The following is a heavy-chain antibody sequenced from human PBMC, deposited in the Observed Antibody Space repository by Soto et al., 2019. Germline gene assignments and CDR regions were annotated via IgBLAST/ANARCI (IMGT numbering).Heavy chain of an antibody. V-gene: IGHV5-10-1*01. D-gene: IGHD6-6*01. J-gene: IGHJ6*02. Sequence: PGEALKISWKGSGYSFTSYWISWVRQMPGKGLEWMVRIDPSDSYTNYSPSFQGHVTISADKSISTAYLQWSSQKASDRAMYYSARLGYSSSTKVYRMDFWGQGTTVTVSS. CDR2: IDPSDSYT. CDR1: GYSFTSYW. CDR3: ARLGYSSSTKVYRMDF.